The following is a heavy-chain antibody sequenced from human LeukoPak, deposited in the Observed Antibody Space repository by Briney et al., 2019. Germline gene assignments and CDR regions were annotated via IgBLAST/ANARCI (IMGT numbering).Heavy chain of an antibody. D-gene: IGHD3-22*01. Sequence: GGSLRLSCAASGFTFSDYYMSWIRQAPGKGLEWVSYISSSGSTIYYADSVKGRFTISRDNAKNSLYLQMNSLRAEDTAVYYCARVLCYYDSSGYYLGYWGQGTLVTVSS. CDR3: ARVLCYYDSSGYYLGY. J-gene: IGHJ4*02. CDR2: ISSSGSTI. V-gene: IGHV3-11*01. CDR1: GFTFSDYY.